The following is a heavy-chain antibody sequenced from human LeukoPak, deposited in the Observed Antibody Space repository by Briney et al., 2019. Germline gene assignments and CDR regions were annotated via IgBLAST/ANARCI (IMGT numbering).Heavy chain of an antibody. D-gene: IGHD3-10*01. J-gene: IGHJ4*02. CDR3: ARGPLWGSGSSRFDY. V-gene: IGHV1-69*13. CDR2: IIPIFGTA. CDR1: GYTFTSYG. Sequence: SVKVSCKASGYTFTSYGISWVRQAPGQGLEWMGGIIPIFGTANYAQKFQGRVTITADESTSTAYMELSSLRSEDTAVYYCARGPLWGSGSSRFDYWGQGTLVTVSS.